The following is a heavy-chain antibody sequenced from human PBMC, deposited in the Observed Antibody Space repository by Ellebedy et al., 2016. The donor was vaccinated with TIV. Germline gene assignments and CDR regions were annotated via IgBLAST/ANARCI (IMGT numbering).Heavy chain of an antibody. D-gene: IGHD3-10*01. CDR3: ARGLFTNNWFNP. CDR2: INPNSGGT. Sequence: ASVKVSCXASGYTFTGYYMHWVRQAPGQGLEWMGWINPNSGGTNYAQKFQGRVTMTRDTSISTAYMELSSLRSEDTAVYYCARGLFTNNWFNPWGQGTLVTVSS. CDR1: GYTFTGYY. J-gene: IGHJ5*02. V-gene: IGHV1-2*02.